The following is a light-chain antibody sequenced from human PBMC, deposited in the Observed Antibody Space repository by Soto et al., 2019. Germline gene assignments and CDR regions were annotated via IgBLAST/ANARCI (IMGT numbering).Light chain of an antibody. CDR2: LNSDGSH. J-gene: IGLJ3*02. CDR3: QTWGIGMQV. CDR1: SGHSSYT. V-gene: IGLV4-69*01. Sequence: QPVLTQSPSASASLGASVKLTCTLSSGHSSYTIAWHQQQPEKGPRYLMKLNSDGSHNKGDGIPDRFSGSSSGAERYLTISSLQSEDEADYYCQTWGIGMQVFSGGTKLTVL.